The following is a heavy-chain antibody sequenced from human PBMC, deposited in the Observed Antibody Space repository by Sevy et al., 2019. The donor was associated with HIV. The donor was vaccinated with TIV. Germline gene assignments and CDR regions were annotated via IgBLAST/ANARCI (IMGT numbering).Heavy chain of an antibody. CDR3: AKDFTGYNGMDV. Sequence: GGSLRLSCAVSGITFTTSGMHWVRQAPGKGLEWVAVISYDGRNKFYGDSVKGRFTISRDNSKNILYLQVNSLTTEDTAVYYCAKDFTGYNGMDVWGQGTMVTVSS. CDR1: GITFTTSG. CDR2: ISYDGRNK. V-gene: IGHV3-30*18. J-gene: IGHJ6*02. D-gene: IGHD3-9*01.